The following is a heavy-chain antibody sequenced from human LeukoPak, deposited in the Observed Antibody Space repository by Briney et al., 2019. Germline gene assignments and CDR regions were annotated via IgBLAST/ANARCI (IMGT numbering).Heavy chain of an antibody. CDR3: AKHPRGIAVAGEVDY. D-gene: IGHD6-19*01. Sequence: GRSLRLSCVVSGILFDHYAMHWVRQAPGKGLEWVAGINWDSGAKGHADSVKGRFTISRDNSKNTLYLQMNSLRAEDTAVYYCAKHPRGIAVAGEVDYWGQGTLVTVSS. V-gene: IGHV3-9*01. CDR1: GILFDHYA. J-gene: IGHJ4*02. CDR2: INWDSGAK.